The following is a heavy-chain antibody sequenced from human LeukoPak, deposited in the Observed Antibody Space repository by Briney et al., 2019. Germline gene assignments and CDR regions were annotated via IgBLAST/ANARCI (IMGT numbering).Heavy chain of an antibody. Sequence: PSETLSLTCTVTGGSISSYYWSWIRQPPGKGLEWIGYVYYSGSTNYNPSLKSRVTISVDTSKNQFSLNLSSVTTADTAVYYCARSYSSTWYDYFDYWGQGTLVTVSS. D-gene: IGHD6-13*01. CDR3: ARSYSSTWYDYFDY. J-gene: IGHJ4*02. CDR1: GGSISSYY. CDR2: VYYSGST. V-gene: IGHV4-59*01.